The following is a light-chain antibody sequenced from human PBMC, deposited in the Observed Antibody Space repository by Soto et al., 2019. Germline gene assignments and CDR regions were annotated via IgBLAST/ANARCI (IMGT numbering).Light chain of an antibody. CDR2: GAS. Sequence: EVVLTQSPAAESVSPGERATLSCRASQSVSSNLAWYQQKGGQAPRLLIYGASTRAIGIPARFSGSGFGTEFTLTISSLQSEDFAVYFCLQFNNWPQTFGQGTKVDI. CDR1: QSVSSN. V-gene: IGKV3-15*01. CDR3: LQFNNWPQT. J-gene: IGKJ1*01.